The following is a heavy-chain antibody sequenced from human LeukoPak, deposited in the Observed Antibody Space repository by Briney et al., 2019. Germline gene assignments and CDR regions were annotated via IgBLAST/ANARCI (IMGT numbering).Heavy chain of an antibody. CDR3: ARVGCSTTSCLDY. CDR1: GGSISSGSYY. CDR2: IYTSGST. D-gene: IGHD2-2*01. V-gene: IGHV4-61*02. Sequence: PSQTLSLTCTVSGGSISSGSYYWSWIRQPAGKGLEWIGRIYTSGSTNYNPSLKSRVTISVDTSKNQFSLKLSSVTAADTAVYYCARVGCSTTSCLDYWGQGTLVTVSS. J-gene: IGHJ4*02.